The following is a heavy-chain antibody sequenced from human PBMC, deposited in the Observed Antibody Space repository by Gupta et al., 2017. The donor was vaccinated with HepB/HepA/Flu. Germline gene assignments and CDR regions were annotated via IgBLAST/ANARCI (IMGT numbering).Heavy chain of an antibody. Sequence: EVQLVESGGDLVQPGGSLRLSCAASGLIFSTYWMSWVRQAPGKGLEWVGQMNEEGRDKYYVDSVKGRVTSSRENTKNSLYLQMGRLRAEDTAIYYCASWGPRNHWGQGTLVTVSS. J-gene: IGHJ5*02. CDR2: MNEEGRDK. D-gene: IGHD3-16*01. V-gene: IGHV3-7*01. CDR3: ASWGPRNH. CDR1: GLIFSTYW.